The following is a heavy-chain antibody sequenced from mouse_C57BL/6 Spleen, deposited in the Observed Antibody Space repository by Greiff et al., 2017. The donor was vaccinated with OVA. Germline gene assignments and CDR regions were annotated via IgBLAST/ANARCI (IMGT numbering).Heavy chain of an antibody. CDR2: IDPSDSET. V-gene: IGHV1-52*01. CDR1: GYTFTSYW. J-gene: IGHJ3*01. D-gene: IGHD3-2*02. Sequence: QVQLQQPGAELVRPGSSVKLSCKASGYTFTSYWMHWVKQRPIQGLEWIGNIDPSDSETPYNHKLQDKATLTVDKSSSTAYMQLSSLTSEDSAVYYCAREDSSGYPFAYWGQGTLVTVSA. CDR3: AREDSSGYPFAY.